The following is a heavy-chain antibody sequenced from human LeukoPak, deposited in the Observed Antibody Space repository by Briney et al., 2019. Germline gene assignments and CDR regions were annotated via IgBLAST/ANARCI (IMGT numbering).Heavy chain of an antibody. V-gene: IGHV3-30*18. Sequence: GGSLRLSCAASGFTFSSYSMNWVRQAPGKGLEWVAVISYDGSNKYYADSVKGRFTISRDNSKNTLYLQMNSLRAEDTAVYYCAKTTYGDYTFDYWGQGTLVTVSS. CDR3: AKTTYGDYTFDY. CDR2: ISYDGSNK. CDR1: GFTFSSYS. D-gene: IGHD4-17*01. J-gene: IGHJ4*02.